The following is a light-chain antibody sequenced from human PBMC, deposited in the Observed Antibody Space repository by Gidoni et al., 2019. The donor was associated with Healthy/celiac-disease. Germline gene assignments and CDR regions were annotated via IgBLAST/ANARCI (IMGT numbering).Light chain of an antibody. J-gene: IGLJ3*02. CDR3: QSSDSSLSGWV. CDR2: GNS. Sequence: QSVLTQPPAVSGAPGQRVTISCTGSSSNIGAGYDVHWYQQLPGTAPKLLLYGNSNRPSGVPDRFSGSTSGPSASLAIPGLQAEDEADYYCQSSDSSLSGWVFGGGTKLTVL. CDR1: SSNIGAGYD. V-gene: IGLV1-40*01.